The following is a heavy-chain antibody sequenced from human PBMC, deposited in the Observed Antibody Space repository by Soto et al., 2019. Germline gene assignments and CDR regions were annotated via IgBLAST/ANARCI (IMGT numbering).Heavy chain of an antibody. J-gene: IGHJ6*03. V-gene: IGHV4-39*01. CDR3: ARHPSSSCAYNYYMDV. CDR1: GGSISSSSYY. Sequence: SETLSLTCTVSGGSISSSSYYWGWIRQPPGKGLEWIGSIYYSGSTYYNPSLKSRVTISVDTSKNHFSLKVSSVTAADTAVYYCARHPSSSCAYNYYMDVWGKGTTVTVSS. D-gene: IGHD6-6*01. CDR2: IYYSGST.